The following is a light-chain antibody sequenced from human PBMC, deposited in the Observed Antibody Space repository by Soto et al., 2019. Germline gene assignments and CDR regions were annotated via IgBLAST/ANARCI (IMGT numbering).Light chain of an antibody. CDR3: QQSYSTPIT. CDR1: QSISTN. CDR2: AAS. Sequence: DIQMTQSPASLSASVGERVTITCRASQSISTNLNWYQQKPGKAPKLLIFAASSLQSGVPSRFVGSGSGTDFTLTISSLQPEDSATYYCQQSYSTPITFGQGTRLEIK. V-gene: IGKV1-39*01. J-gene: IGKJ5*01.